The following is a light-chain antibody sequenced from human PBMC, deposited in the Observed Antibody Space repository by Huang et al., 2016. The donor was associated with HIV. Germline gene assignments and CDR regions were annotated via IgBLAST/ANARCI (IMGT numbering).Light chain of an antibody. CDR3: QQYDSLYT. J-gene: IGKJ2*01. V-gene: IGKV1-33*01. Sequence: IQMTQSPASLSAYVGDRVTISCQANQDIRSSLNWYQQKPGKAPRLLIYGASNLQAGVQSRFSGNGSGTDFTITISSLQSEDIATYYCQQYDSLYTFGQGTRLEIK. CDR2: GAS. CDR1: QDIRSS.